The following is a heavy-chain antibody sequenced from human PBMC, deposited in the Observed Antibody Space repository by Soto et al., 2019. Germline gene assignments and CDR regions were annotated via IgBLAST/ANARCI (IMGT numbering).Heavy chain of an antibody. CDR2: IYYSGST. CDR1: GGSISSGGYY. V-gene: IGHV4-31*03. D-gene: IGHD3-9*01. CDR3: GRDILTGYYSDY. J-gene: IGHJ4*02. Sequence: SETLSLTCTVSGGSISSGGYYWSWIRQHPGKGLEWIGYIYYSGSTYYNPSLKSRVTISVDTSKNQFSLKLSSVTAADTAVYYCGRDILTGYYSDYWGQGTLVTVSS.